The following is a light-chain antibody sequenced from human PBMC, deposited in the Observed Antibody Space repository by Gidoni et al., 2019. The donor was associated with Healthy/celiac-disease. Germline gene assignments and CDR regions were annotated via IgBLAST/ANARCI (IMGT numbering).Light chain of an antibody. CDR1: QCIRND. Sequence: AIQMTQSPSSMSASLGDRVTITCRASQCIRNDLGWYQQKPGKAPKLLIYAASSVQSGVPSRFSGSGSGTDFTLTISSLQPEDCATYYCLQDYNYPRTFGQGTKVEIK. V-gene: IGKV1-6*01. CDR2: AAS. CDR3: LQDYNYPRT. J-gene: IGKJ1*01.